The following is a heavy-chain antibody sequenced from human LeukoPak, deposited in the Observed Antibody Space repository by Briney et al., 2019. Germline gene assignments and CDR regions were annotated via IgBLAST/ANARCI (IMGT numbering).Heavy chain of an antibody. D-gene: IGHD3-22*01. CDR2: IYYSGST. J-gene: IGHJ6*02. CDR3: ARDLSSGYYYYYGMDV. V-gene: IGHV4-59*01. Sequence: SETLSLTCTVSGGSISSYYWSWIRQPPGKGLEWIGYIYYSGSTNYNPSLKSRVTISVDTSKNQFSLKLSSVTAADTAVYYCARDLSSGYYYYYGMDVWGQGTTVAVSS. CDR1: GGSISSYY.